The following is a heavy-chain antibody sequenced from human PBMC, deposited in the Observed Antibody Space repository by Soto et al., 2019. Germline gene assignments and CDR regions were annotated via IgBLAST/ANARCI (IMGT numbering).Heavy chain of an antibody. CDR3: ARPPSGFSGYDRRVYSDQ. CDR1: GYIFSDYY. D-gene: IGHD5-12*01. Sequence: ASVKVSCKASGYIFSDYYIHWVRQAPGQGLEWMGWINPNSGGTNYAPKFQDRVTMTRDTSISTAYMEVSRLRSDDTAVYYCARPPSGFSGYDRRVYSDQWGQGTLVAVSS. V-gene: IGHV1-2*02. CDR2: INPNSGGT. J-gene: IGHJ4*02.